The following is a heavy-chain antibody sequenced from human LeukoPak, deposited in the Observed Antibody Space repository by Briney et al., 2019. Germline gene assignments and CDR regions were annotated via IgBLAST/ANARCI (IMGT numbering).Heavy chain of an antibody. CDR2: ISGSGDST. CDR3: ARVGSIAAAGTPDY. CDR1: GFTFSSYA. V-gene: IGHV3-23*01. D-gene: IGHD6-13*01. Sequence: PGGSLRLSCAASGFTFSSYAMSWVRQAPGKGLEWVSAISGSGDSTYYADSVKGRFTTSRDNAKNSLYLQMNSLRAEDTAVYYCARVGSIAAAGTPDYWGQGTLVTVSS. J-gene: IGHJ4*02.